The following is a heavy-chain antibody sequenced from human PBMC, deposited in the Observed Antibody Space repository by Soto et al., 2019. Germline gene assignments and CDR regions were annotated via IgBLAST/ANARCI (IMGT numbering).Heavy chain of an antibody. CDR1: GFTFNTYG. J-gene: IGHJ4*02. CDR3: ARIGPYCGGDCYPDFDF. D-gene: IGHD2-21*02. V-gene: IGHV3-23*01. CDR2: VSGSGGGT. Sequence: EVQLLESGGGLVQPGGSLTLSCAASGFTFNTYGMTWVRQAPGKGLEWVSTVSGSGGGTYYADSVKGRFTISRVNSKNTMYLQMSNLRAEDTAVYFWARIGPYCGGDCYPDFDFWGLGTPVTVSS.